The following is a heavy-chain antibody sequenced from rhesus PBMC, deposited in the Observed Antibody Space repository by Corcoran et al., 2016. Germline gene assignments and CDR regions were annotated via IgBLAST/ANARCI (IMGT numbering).Heavy chain of an antibody. CDR3: ARDITVAGGFDY. J-gene: IGHJ4*01. D-gene: IGHD4-29*01. V-gene: IGHV4-122*02. Sequence: QVQLQESGPGLVKPSETLSLTCAVSGYSISGYYWRWIRQAPGKGLEWIGYIPYSGSTSYNPSLKSRVTISRDTSKNQFSLKLSSVTAADTAVYYCARDITVAGGFDYWGQGVLVTVSS. CDR1: GYSISGYY. CDR2: IPYSGST.